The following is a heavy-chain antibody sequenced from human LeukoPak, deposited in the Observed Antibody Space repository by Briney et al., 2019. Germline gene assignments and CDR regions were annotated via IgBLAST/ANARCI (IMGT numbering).Heavy chain of an antibody. Sequence: ASVKVSCKASGYTFTSYYMHWVRQAPGQGLEWMGIINPSGGSTSYAQKFQGRVTMTRDTSTSTVYMELSSLRSEDTAVYYCARDGYCSGGSCYTGHWYFDLWGRGILVTVSS. CDR2: INPSGGST. CDR3: ARDGYCSGGSCYTGHWYFDL. J-gene: IGHJ2*01. D-gene: IGHD2-15*01. V-gene: IGHV1-46*01. CDR1: GYTFTSYY.